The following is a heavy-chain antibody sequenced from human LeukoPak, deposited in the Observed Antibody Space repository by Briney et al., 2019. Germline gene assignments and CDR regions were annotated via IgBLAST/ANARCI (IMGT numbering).Heavy chain of an antibody. D-gene: IGHD3-9*01. CDR3: AKWGDNDVLTGYYVPDY. Sequence: GASLRLSCAASGFTFSNYAMSWVRRAPGKRLEWVSAILGSGGSTYYADSVKGRFTVSRDNSKSTLYLQMNSLRAEDTALYYCAKWGDNDVLTGYYVPDYWGQGTLVTVSS. CDR2: ILGSGGST. V-gene: IGHV3-23*01. CDR1: GFTFSNYA. J-gene: IGHJ4*02.